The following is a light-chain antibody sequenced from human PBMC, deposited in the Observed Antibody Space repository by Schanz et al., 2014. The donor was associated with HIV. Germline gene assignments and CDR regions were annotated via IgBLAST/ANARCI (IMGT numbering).Light chain of an antibody. J-gene: IGLJ1*01. V-gene: IGLV1-40*01. Sequence: GRSSNVGAGFDVHWYQQALGKAPTLLIYTNDNRPSGVPDRYSGSKSGTSASLAITGLQAEDEADYYCQSYDSSLNSYVFGSGTKLTVL. CDR2: TND. CDR3: QSYDSSLNSYV. CDR1: SSNVGAGFD.